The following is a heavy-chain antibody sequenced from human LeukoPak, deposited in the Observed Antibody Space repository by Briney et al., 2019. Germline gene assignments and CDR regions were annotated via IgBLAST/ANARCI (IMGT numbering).Heavy chain of an antibody. J-gene: IGHJ4*02. V-gene: IGHV1-8*01. D-gene: IGHD6-13*01. CDR2: MNPNSGNT. Sequence: ASVNVSCKASGYTFTSYDINWVRQATGQGLEWMGWMNPNSGNTGYAQKFQGRVTMTRNTSISTAYMELSSLRSQDTAVYYCARSLRRSSWYSLDYWGQGTLVTVSS. CDR1: GYTFTSYD. CDR3: ARSLRRSSWYSLDY.